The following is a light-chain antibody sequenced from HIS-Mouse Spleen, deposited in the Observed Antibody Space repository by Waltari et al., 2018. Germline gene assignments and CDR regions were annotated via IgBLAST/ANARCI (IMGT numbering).Light chain of an antibody. CDR1: SSDVWSYNL. CDR3: CSYAGSSTWV. CDR2: EGS. J-gene: IGLJ3*02. Sequence: QSALTQPASVSGSPGQSITLPCTGTSSDVWSYNLVPWYQQHPGKAPKLMIYEGSKRPSGVSNRFSGSKSGNTASLTISGLQAEDEADYYCCSYAGSSTWVFGGGTKLTVL. V-gene: IGLV2-23*01.